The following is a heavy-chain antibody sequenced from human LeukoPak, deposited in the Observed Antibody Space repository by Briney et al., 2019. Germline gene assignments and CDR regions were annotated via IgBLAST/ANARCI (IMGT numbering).Heavy chain of an antibody. CDR3: AREIDDYYDSSGYLFRFDY. D-gene: IGHD3-22*01. J-gene: IGHJ4*02. Sequence: PSETLSLTCTVSGGSISSYYWSWIRQPAGKGLEWIGRIYTSGSTNYNPSLKSRVTMSVDTSKNQFSLKLSSVTAADTAVYYCAREIDDYYDSSGYLFRFDYWGQGTLVTVSS. CDR1: GGSISSYY. V-gene: IGHV4-4*07. CDR2: IYTSGST.